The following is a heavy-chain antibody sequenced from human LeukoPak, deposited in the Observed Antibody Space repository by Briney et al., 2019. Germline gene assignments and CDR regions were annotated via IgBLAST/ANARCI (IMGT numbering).Heavy chain of an antibody. Sequence: SQTLSLTCTVSGGSISSGDYYWSWIRQPPGKGLEWIGYIYYSGSTYYNPSLKSRVTISVDTSKNQFSMKLSSVTAADTAVYYCAIGGPGIVGALGAFDIWGQGTMVTVSS. CDR1: GGSISSGDYY. D-gene: IGHD1-26*01. V-gene: IGHV4-30-4*01. CDR2: IYYSGST. J-gene: IGHJ3*02. CDR3: AIGGPGIVGALGAFDI.